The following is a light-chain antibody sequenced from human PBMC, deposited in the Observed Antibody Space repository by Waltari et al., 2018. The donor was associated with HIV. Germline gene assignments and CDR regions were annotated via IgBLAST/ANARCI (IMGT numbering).Light chain of an antibody. CDR3: NSRDSSGNHS. Sequence: SSELTQDPAVSVALGQTVRITCQGDSLRSYYASWYQQKPGQAPVLVIYGKNNRPSGIPDRFSGSSSGNTASLTITGAQAEDEADYYCNSRDSSGNHSFGGGTKLTVL. V-gene: IGLV3-19*01. CDR1: SLRSYY. J-gene: IGLJ2*01. CDR2: GKN.